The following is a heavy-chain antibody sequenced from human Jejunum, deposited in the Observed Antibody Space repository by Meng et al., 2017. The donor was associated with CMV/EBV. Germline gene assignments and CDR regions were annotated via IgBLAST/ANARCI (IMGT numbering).Heavy chain of an antibody. Sequence: WMGWVRQAPGKGLEWVANIKQDGSEKYYVDSVKGRFTISRDNAKNSLYLQMNSLRAEDTAVYYCARDMGGYSGYLPNNYYYGMDVWGQGTTVTVSS. CDR3: ARDMGGYSGYLPNNYYYGMDV. V-gene: IGHV3-7*01. J-gene: IGHJ6*02. CDR1: W. CDR2: IKQDGSEK. D-gene: IGHD5-12*01.